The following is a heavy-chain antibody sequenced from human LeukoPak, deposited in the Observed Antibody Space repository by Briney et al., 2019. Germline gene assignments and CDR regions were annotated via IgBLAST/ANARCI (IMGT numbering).Heavy chain of an antibody. CDR2: TSYNGNT. J-gene: IGHJ4*02. V-gene: IGHV1-18*04. Sequence: ASVKVSCKASGYTFSNYGISWVRQAPGLGLEWMGWTSYNGNTNYAQKFQDRVTTTTDTSTTTAYMELRSLESDDTAVYHCARHSGSGWQALGYWGQGTLVTVSS. CDR1: GYTFSNYG. CDR3: ARHSGSGWQALGY. D-gene: IGHD6-19*01.